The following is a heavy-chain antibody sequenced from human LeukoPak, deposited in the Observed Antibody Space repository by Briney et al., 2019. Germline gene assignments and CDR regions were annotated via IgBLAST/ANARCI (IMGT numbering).Heavy chain of an antibody. Sequence: ASVKVSCKASGYTFTSYGISWVRQAPGQGLEWMGWISAYNGNTNYAQKLQGRVTMTTDTSTNTAYMELRSLRSDDTAVYYWARIGTFYYDSSGYYPGDYWGQGTLVIVSS. D-gene: IGHD3-22*01. J-gene: IGHJ4*02. CDR3: ARIGTFYYDSSGYYPGDY. CDR1: GYTFTSYG. CDR2: ISAYNGNT. V-gene: IGHV1-18*01.